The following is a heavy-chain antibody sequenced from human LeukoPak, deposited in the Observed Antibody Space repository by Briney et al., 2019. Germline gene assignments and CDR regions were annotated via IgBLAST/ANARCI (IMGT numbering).Heavy chain of an antibody. J-gene: IGHJ4*02. CDR3: ARVVYYDFWSGYPDY. D-gene: IGHD3-3*01. V-gene: IGHV1-69*05. CDR1: GGTFSSYA. CDR2: IIPIFGTA. Sequence: ASVKVSCKASGGTFSSYAISWVRQAPGQGLEWMGGIIPIFGTANYAQKFQGRVTITTDESRSTAYMELSSLRSEDTAVYYCARVVYYDFWSGYPDYWGQGTLVTVSS.